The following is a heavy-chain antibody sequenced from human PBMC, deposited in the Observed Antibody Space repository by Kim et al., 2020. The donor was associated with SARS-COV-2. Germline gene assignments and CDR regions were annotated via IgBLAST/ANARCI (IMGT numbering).Heavy chain of an antibody. Sequence: GGSLRLSCAASGFTFDDYAMHWVRQAPGKGLEWVSGISWNSGSIGYADSVKGRFTISRDNAKNSLYLQMNSLRAEDTALYYCAKDMYPHYDSSGYYSAFDYWGQGTLVTVSS. J-gene: IGHJ4*02. CDR2: ISWNSGSI. V-gene: IGHV3-9*01. D-gene: IGHD3-22*01. CDR1: GFTFDDYA. CDR3: AKDMYPHYDSSGYYSAFDY.